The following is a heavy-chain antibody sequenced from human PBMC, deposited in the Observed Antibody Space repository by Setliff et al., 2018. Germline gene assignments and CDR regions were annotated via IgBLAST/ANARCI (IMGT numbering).Heavy chain of an antibody. CDR1: GDSIYNQF. Sequence: SETLSLTCTVSGDSIYNQFWSWVRQPPGKGLQWIGYIYTGGSTTYNPSLKSRVTISVDTSKNQFSLKLSSVAAADTAVYYCARGFDVCGGGACYTDGPYYFDYWGLGTLVTVSS. J-gene: IGHJ4*02. V-gene: IGHV4-4*08. D-gene: IGHD2-21*02. CDR3: ARGFDVCGGGACYTDGPYYFDY. CDR2: IYTGGST.